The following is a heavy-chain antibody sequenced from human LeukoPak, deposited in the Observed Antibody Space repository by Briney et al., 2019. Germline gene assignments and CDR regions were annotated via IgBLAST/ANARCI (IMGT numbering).Heavy chain of an antibody. CDR3: ATYINWVAGDV. J-gene: IGHJ6*02. V-gene: IGHV3-7*01. D-gene: IGHD1-1*01. CDR2: INHEGGGI. Sequence: PGGSLRLFCAAAGFTFTETWMSWVRQVPGQGLEWVAHINHEGGGIQYVDSVKGRFTISRDNAKGSVYLQMNSLRAEDTAIYHCATYINWVAGDVWGQGTTVIVSS. CDR1: GFTFTETW.